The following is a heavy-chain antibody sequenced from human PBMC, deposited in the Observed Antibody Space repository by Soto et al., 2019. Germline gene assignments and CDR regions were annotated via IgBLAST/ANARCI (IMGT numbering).Heavy chain of an antibody. Sequence: GASVKVSCKSSGYAFTGYYIHWVRQAPGQGLEWMGWINPNSGDTNYAQKFQGRVTMTRDTSFSTAYMEPSSLRSDDTAVYYCATRYSYVHFWGQGTVVTVSS. V-gene: IGHV1-2*02. CDR1: GYAFTGYY. CDR2: INPNSGDT. CDR3: ATRYSYVHF. D-gene: IGHD5-18*01. J-gene: IGHJ4*02.